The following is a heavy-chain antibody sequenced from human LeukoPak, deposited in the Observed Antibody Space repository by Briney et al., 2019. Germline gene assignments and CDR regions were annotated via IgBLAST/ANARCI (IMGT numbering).Heavy chain of an antibody. CDR3: ARGYCSGGSCYWDAFDI. J-gene: IGHJ3*02. CDR1: GGSISSSSYY. D-gene: IGHD2-15*01. V-gene: IGHV4-39*07. CDR2: IYYSGST. Sequence: SETLSLTCTVSGGSISSSSYYWGWIRQPPGKGLEWIGSIYYSGSTYYNPSLKSRVTISVDTSKNQFSLKLSSVTAADTAVYYCARGYCSGGSCYWDAFDIWGQGTMVTVFS.